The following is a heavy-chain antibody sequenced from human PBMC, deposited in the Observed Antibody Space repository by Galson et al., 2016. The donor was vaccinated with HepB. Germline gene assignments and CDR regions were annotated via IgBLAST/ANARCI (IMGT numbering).Heavy chain of an antibody. J-gene: IGHJ4*02. D-gene: IGHD5-12*01. CDR2: STGGGGST. Sequence: SLRLSCAASGFTFSTCAMSWVRRAPGKGLEWVSSSTGGGGSTSYADSVKGRFTISSDNSKNTLYLQMNSLRVEDTAVYYCTKGRGAGYNGKEWNFEYWGQGILVTVSS. CDR1: GFTFSTCA. CDR3: TKGRGAGYNGKEWNFEY. V-gene: IGHV3-23*01.